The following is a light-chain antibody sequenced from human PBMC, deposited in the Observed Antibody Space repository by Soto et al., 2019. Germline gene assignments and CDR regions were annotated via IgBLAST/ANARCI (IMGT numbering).Light chain of an antibody. V-gene: IGLV2-14*01. CDR2: EVT. CDR1: NTDVGQDKS. J-gene: IGLJ1*01. Sequence: QSALTQPASVSGSRGQSSTISCVGRNTDVGQDKSVSWYQQGPGKAPKLLIFEVTNRPSGVSSRFSGSRSGNTASLTISGRQPDDEGDYFCVSYTDTDTLVFGTGTKLTVL. CDR3: VSYTDTDTLV.